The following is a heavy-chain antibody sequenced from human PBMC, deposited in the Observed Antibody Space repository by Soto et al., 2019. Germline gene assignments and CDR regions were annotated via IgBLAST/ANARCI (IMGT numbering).Heavy chain of an antibody. Sequence: SVKVSCKASGGTFSSYAISWVRQAPGQGLEWMGGIIPIFGTANYAQKFQGRVTITADESTSTAYMELSSLRSEDTDVYYCARARGSSSSRGRFDPWGQGPLVTVSS. D-gene: IGHD6-6*01. CDR1: GGTFSSYA. V-gene: IGHV1-69*13. CDR2: IIPIFGTA. J-gene: IGHJ5*02. CDR3: ARARGSSSSRGRFDP.